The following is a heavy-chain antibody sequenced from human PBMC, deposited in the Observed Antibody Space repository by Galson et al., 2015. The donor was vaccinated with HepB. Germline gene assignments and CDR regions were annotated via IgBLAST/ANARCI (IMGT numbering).Heavy chain of an antibody. Sequence: SLRLSCAASGFTFDDYGMSWVRQAPGKGLEWVSGINWNGGSTGYADSVKGRFTISRDNAKNSLYLQMNSLRAEDTALYYCARGLSMVRGVMSSPYCFDYWGQGTLVTVSS. CDR3: ARGLSMVRGVMSSPYCFDY. D-gene: IGHD3-10*01. J-gene: IGHJ4*02. V-gene: IGHV3-20*04. CDR2: INWNGGST. CDR1: GFTFDDYG.